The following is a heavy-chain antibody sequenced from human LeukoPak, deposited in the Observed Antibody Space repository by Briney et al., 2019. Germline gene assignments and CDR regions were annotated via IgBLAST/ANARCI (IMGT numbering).Heavy chain of an antibody. CDR2: ISSSCSTI. J-gene: IGHJ4*02. V-gene: IGHV3-48*03. Sequence: GGSLRLSCAASGFTFSSYEMNWVRQAPGKGLEWVSYISSSCSTIYYADSVKGRFTISRDNAKNSLYLQMKSLRAEDTAVYYCATRMVLFHWGQGTLVTVSS. D-gene: IGHD2-8*01. CDR1: GFTFSSYE. CDR3: ATRMVLFH.